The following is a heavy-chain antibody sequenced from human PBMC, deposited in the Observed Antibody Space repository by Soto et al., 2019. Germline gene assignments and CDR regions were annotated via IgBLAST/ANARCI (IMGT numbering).Heavy chain of an antibody. Sequence: HVQLVQSGAEVKKPGASVKVSCKASGYTFTTYGISWVRQAPGQGLEWMGWISTYNDITTYAQKLQGRVIMTTGRSTSTAYMELRSLRSDDTAVYYCAREGSGSYSGVWYFDYWGQGTLVTVSS. CDR2: ISTYNDIT. CDR3: AREGSGSYSGVWYFDY. D-gene: IGHD1-26*01. J-gene: IGHJ4*02. CDR1: GYTFTTYG. V-gene: IGHV1-18*04.